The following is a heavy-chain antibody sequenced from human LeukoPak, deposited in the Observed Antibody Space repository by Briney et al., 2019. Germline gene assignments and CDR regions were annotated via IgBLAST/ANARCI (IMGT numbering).Heavy chain of an antibody. Sequence: PGGSLRLSCATSGFIFGSDSMIWVRQAPGKGLEWVSSISSTGAYIYYADSLKGRFTISRDNAKNSLYLQMNSLRADDTAVYYCARGLAAAGTRGPYWGQGTLVTVSS. D-gene: IGHD6-13*01. CDR1: GFIFGSDS. CDR3: ARGLAAAGTRGPY. J-gene: IGHJ4*02. V-gene: IGHV3-21*01. CDR2: ISSTGAYI.